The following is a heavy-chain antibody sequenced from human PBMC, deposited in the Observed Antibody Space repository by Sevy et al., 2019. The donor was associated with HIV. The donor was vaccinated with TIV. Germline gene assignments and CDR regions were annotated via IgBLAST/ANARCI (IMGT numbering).Heavy chain of an antibody. Sequence: GGSLRLSCAASGFTFSDYYMSWIRQAPGKGLEWVSYISSSSSYTNYADSVKGRFTISRDNTKNPLYLQMNSLRAEDTAVYYCARDNGFGELLPPPYFDYWGQGTLVTVSS. CDR3: ARDNGFGELLPPPYFDY. CDR1: GFTFSDYY. J-gene: IGHJ4*02. CDR2: ISSSSSYT. V-gene: IGHV3-11*06. D-gene: IGHD3-10*01.